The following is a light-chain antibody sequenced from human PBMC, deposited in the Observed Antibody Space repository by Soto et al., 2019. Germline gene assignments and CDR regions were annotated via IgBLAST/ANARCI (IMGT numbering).Light chain of an antibody. V-gene: IGKV3-11*01. CDR3: QQRSDSIT. CDR1: HSVTTH. J-gene: IGKJ5*01. CDR2: DAS. Sequence: IVLTQSPDTLSFSPCERATLSCWASHSVTTHLAWFQQRPGQTPRLLIYDASTRAPGIPARFSGRGSGADFTLTISSLEPEDFAVYYCQQRSDSITFGQGTRLEIK.